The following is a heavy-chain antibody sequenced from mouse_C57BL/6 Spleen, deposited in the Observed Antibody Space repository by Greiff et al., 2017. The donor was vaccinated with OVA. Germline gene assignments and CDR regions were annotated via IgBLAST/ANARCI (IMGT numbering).Heavy chain of an antibody. Sequence: EVQLQESGEGLVKPGGSLKLSCAASGFTFSSYAMSWVRQTPEKRLEWVAYISSGGDYIYYADTVKGRFTISRDNARNTLYLQMSSLKSEDTAMYYCTREDSSGYAYWGQGTLVTVSA. CDR3: TREDSSGYAY. V-gene: IGHV5-9-1*02. CDR2: ISSGGDYI. J-gene: IGHJ3*01. D-gene: IGHD3-2*02. CDR1: GFTFSSYA.